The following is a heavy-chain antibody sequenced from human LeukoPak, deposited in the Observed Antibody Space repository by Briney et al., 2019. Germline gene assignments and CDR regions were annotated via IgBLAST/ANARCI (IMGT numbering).Heavy chain of an antibody. J-gene: IGHJ5*02. Sequence: PGGSLRLSCAASGSSFSNYEMNWVRQAPGKGLEWVSYISSSASTIYYADSVKGRFTISRDNAKNSLYLQMNSLRAEDTAVYYCARGVFYSSDYSNCFDPWGQGTLVTVSS. CDR2: ISSSASTI. V-gene: IGHV3-48*03. CDR3: ARGVFYSSDYSNCFDP. D-gene: IGHD6-19*01. CDR1: GSSFSNYE.